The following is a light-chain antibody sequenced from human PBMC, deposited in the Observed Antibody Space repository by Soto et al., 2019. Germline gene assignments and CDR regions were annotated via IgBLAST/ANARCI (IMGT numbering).Light chain of an antibody. CDR2: GAS. Sequence: EIVLTQSPGTLSLSPGERATLSCRASQSVSSSYLAWYQRKPGQAPRLLIHGASTRAAGISDRFSGSGSGTDFTLTLSRLEPEDFAVYYCQQYGSLITFGGGTKVDIK. V-gene: IGKV3-20*01. CDR3: QQYGSLIT. CDR1: QSVSSSY. J-gene: IGKJ4*01.